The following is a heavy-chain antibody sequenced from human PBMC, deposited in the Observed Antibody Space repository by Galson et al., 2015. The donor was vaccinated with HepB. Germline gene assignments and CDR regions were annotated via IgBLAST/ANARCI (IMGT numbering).Heavy chain of an antibody. CDR1: GYTFTSYA. D-gene: IGHD3-10*01. J-gene: IGHJ4*02. CDR3: ATYSSGSYYIPLDY. V-gene: IGHV7-4-1*02. Sequence: SVKVSCKASGYTFTSYAMNWVRQAPGQGLEWMGWINTNTGNPTYAQGFTGRFVFSLDTSVSTAYLQISSLKAEDTAVYYCATYSSGSYYIPLDYWGQGTLVTVSS. CDR2: INTNTGNP.